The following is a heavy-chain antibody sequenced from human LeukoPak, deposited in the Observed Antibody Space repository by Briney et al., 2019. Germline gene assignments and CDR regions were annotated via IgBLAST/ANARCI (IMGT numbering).Heavy chain of an antibody. J-gene: IGHJ4*02. Sequence: ASVKVSCKVSGYTLSELSMHWVRQAPGKGLEWMGGFDPEDDERVYAQKFQGRVTMTEDTSTDTAYMELSSLRSEDTAIYYCATELRSGYFDYWGQGALVSVSS. V-gene: IGHV1-24*01. CDR3: ATELRSGYFDY. CDR2: FDPEDDER. CDR1: GYTLSELS. D-gene: IGHD3-22*01.